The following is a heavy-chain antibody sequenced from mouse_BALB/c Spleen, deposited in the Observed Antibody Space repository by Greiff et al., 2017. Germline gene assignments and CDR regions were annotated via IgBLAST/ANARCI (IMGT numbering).Heavy chain of an antibody. D-gene: IGHD2-10*02. CDR3: ARGGYGKDYFDY. Sequence: QVQLQQSGAELVRPGSSVKISCKASGYAFSSYWMNWVKQRPGQGLEWIGQIYPGDGDTNYNGKFKGKATLTADKSSSTAYMQLSSLTSEDSAVYFCARGGYGKDYFDYWGQGTTLTVSS. CDR2: IYPGDGDT. CDR1: GYAFSSYW. J-gene: IGHJ2*01. V-gene: IGHV1-80*01.